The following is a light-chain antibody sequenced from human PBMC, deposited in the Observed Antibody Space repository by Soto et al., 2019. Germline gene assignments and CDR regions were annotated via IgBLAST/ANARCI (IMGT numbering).Light chain of an antibody. CDR3: QQYYTTLS. CDR1: QSVLYNSDNKNY. J-gene: IGKJ4*01. CDR2: WAS. Sequence: DIVMTQSPDSLAVSLGERATINCKSSQSVLYNSDNKNYLAWYQQKAGQPPKLLIYWASTRDSGVPDRFSGSGSGAEFTLTINNLQAEDVAVYYCQQYYTTLSFVGGTNLEIK. V-gene: IGKV4-1*01.